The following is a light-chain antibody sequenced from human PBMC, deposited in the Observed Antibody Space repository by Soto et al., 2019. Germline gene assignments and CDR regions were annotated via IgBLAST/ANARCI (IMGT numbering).Light chain of an antibody. V-gene: IGLV2-11*01. J-gene: IGLJ2*01. CDR3: SSYAGTYPFVV. CDR2: DLN. CDR1: SSDVSAYDY. Sequence: QSALTQPRSVSGSPGQSVTISCTGTSSDVSAYDYVSWYQHRPGKPPKLMIYDLNKRPSGVPDRFSGSKSGNTASLTISGLQAEDEAAYYCSSYAGTYPFVVFGGGTKLTVL.